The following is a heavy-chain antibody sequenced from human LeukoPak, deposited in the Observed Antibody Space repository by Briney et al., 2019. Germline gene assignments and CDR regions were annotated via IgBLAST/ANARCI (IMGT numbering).Heavy chain of an antibody. CDR3: ARGVPYCGGDCLYYFDY. CDR1: GGSTSRYY. Sequence: PSETLSLTCTVSGGSTSRYYWSWIRQPAGKGLEWIGRISTSGSTNYNPSLRSRVTMSVDTSKNQFSLKLSSVTAADTAVYYCARGVPYCGGDCLYYFDYWGQGTLVTVSS. CDR2: ISTSGST. D-gene: IGHD2-21*02. V-gene: IGHV4-4*07. J-gene: IGHJ4*02.